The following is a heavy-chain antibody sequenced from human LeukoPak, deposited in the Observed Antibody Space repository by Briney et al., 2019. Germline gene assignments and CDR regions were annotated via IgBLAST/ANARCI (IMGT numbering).Heavy chain of an antibody. CDR3: ARGSTFGGVISDF. CDR1: GFTFSNFE. D-gene: IGHD3-16*02. J-gene: IGHJ4*02. CDR2: ITRSSRII. Sequence: GGSLRLSCAASGFTFSNFEMNWVRQIPGKGLEWLSFITRSSRIIYYADSVKGRFTISRDNANNSLHLQMNSLRVEDTGIYFCARGSTFGGVISDFWGQGALVTVSS. V-gene: IGHV3-48*03.